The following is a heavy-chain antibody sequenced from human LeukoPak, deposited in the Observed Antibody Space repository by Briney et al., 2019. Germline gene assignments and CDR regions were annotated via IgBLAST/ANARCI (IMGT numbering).Heavy chain of an antibody. Sequence: GASVTVSFKASGGTSNSHAISWVRQAPGQGLEGMGRIIPNLGTTNRAQNFQDRVTLTADKSTNTAYMELTSLTSDDTAVYYCATTNDGGGYQWGDFFDFWGQGTLVTVSS. CDR1: GGTSNSHA. V-gene: IGHV1-69*10. CDR3: ATTNDGGGYQWGDFFDF. D-gene: IGHD3-22*01. J-gene: IGHJ4*02. CDR2: IIPNLGTT.